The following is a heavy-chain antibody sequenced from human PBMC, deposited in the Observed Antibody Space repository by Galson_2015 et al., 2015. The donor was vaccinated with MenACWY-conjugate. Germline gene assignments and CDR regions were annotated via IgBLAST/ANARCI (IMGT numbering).Heavy chain of an antibody. D-gene: IGHD2-2*01. CDR1: GFSFSSYG. V-gene: IGHV3-33*01. CDR3: ARDPGSDAPIDH. J-gene: IGHJ4*02. CDR2: IWHDGTNK. Sequence: SLRLSCAASGFSFSSYGIHWVRQAPGKGLEWVAVIWHDGTNKYNADSVKGRFTISRDNSQNTLYLQMNSLRAEDSAVYYCARDPGSDAPIDHWGQGTLVTVSS.